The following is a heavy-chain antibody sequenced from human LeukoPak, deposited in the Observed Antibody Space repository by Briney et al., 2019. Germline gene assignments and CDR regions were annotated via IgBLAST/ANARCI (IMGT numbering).Heavy chain of an antibody. J-gene: IGHJ4*02. CDR1: GITFSNYA. CDR2: ISYDGSNK. CDR3: ASFTVAGPFDY. D-gene: IGHD6-19*01. Sequence: HPGGSLRLSCVASGITFSNYAVSWVRQAPGKGLEWVAVISYDGSNKYYADSVKGRFTISRDNSKNTLYLQMNSLRAEDTAVYYCASFTVAGPFDYWGQGTLVTVSS. V-gene: IGHV3-30-3*01.